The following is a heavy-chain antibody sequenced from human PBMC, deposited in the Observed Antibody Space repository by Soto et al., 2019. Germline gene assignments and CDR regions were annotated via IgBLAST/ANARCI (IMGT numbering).Heavy chain of an antibody. V-gene: IGHV4-59*11. J-gene: IGHJ4*02. CDR3: ARANWYSAY. CDR1: GGSISNHY. D-gene: IGHD1-7*01. Sequence: QVQLQESGPGLVKPSETLSLTCSVSGGSISNHYWSWIRQPPGKGLERSGYIDYNWNTNYNPSLKRRATMSVGTSRNHNSLKLTAVTAAGTAVYYCARANWYSAYWGPGTLVTVSS. CDR2: IDYNWNT.